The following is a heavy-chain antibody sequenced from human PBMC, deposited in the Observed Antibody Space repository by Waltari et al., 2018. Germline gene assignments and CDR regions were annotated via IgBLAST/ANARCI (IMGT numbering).Heavy chain of an antibody. V-gene: IGHV4-4*02. CDR3: ARDRGRGLYLDV. D-gene: IGHD2-15*01. CDR1: GDSVTRATW. CDR2: VLRTGKT. Sequence: QLQESGPGLVKPSGTLSLSCAVSGDSVTRATWWSWVRQSPHRGLEWLGLVLRTGKTTYSPSFASQVTMSLDASNNQFSLKVTSATAADKEVYYCARDRGRGLYLDVWGPGTLVTVSP. J-gene: IGHJ4*02.